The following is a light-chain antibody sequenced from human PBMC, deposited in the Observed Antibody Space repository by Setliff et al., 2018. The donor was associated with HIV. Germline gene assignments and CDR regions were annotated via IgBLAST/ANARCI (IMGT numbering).Light chain of an antibody. CDR1: SSDVGSYNL. CDR2: EVS. Sequence: QSVLTQPASVSGSPGQSITISCTGTSSDVGSYNLVSWYQHHPGKAPKLMIYEVSKWPSGVSNRFSGSKSGNTASLTISGLQAEDETDYYCCSYAGSKTLVFGTGTKGTVL. CDR3: CSYAGSKTLV. J-gene: IGLJ1*01. V-gene: IGLV2-23*02.